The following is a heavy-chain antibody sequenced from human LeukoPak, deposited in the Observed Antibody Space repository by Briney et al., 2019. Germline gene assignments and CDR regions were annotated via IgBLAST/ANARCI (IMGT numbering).Heavy chain of an antibody. CDR2: IYSGGST. J-gene: IGHJ4*02. D-gene: IGHD3-22*01. CDR3: ARGDYYDSSFDY. CDR1: GFTVSSNY. Sequence: GGSLRLSCAASGFTVSSNYMSWVRQAPGKGLEWVSVIYSGGSTYYADSVKGRFTISRDNSKNTLYLQMNSLRAENTAVYYCARGDYYDSSFDYWGQGTLVTVSS. V-gene: IGHV3-66*01.